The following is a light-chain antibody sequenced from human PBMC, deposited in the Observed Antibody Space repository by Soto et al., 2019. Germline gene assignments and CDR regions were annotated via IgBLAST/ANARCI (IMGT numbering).Light chain of an antibody. J-gene: IGKJ3*01. CDR3: QQYGSSPRGT. V-gene: IGKV3-20*01. CDR2: GAS. CDR1: QSVSSSY. Sequence: EIVLTQSPGTLSLSPGERATLSCRASQSVSSSYLAWYQQKPGQAPRLLIYGASSRATGNPDRFSGSGSGTDYTLTSSRLEREDFAVYYCQQYGSSPRGTFGPGTKVDI.